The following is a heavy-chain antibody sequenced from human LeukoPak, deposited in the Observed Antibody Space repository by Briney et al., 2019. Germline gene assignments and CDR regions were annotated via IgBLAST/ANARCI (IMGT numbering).Heavy chain of an antibody. CDR2: ISSNGGST. CDR3: ARAATNSDFWSGFFDY. Sequence: GGSLRLSCADSGCTFSSYAIHWVRQAPGKGLEYVSAISSNGGSTYYANSVKGRFTISRDNSKNTLYLHMGSLRADDMAVYYCARAATNSDFWSGFFDYWGQGTLVTVSS. V-gene: IGHV3-64*01. D-gene: IGHD3-3*01. CDR1: GCTFSSYA. J-gene: IGHJ4*02.